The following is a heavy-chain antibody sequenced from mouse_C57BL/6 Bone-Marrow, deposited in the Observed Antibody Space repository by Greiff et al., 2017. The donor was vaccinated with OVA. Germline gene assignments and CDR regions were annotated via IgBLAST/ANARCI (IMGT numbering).Heavy chain of an antibody. Sequence: VQLQQSGAELAKPGASVKLSCKASGYTFTSYWMHWVKQRPGQGLEWIGYINPSSGYTKYNQKFKDKAPLTADKSSSTAYMQLSSLTYDDSAVYYCANNYYGSSYSWFCYWGQGTLVSVS. CDR1: GYTFTSYW. V-gene: IGHV1-7*01. CDR2: INPSSGYT. D-gene: IGHD1-1*01. J-gene: IGHJ3*01. CDR3: ANNYYGSSYSWFCY.